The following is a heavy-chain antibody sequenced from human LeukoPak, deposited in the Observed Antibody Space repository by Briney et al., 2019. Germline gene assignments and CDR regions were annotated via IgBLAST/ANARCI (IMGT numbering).Heavy chain of an antibody. CDR3: ARVSFYSSSSSY. J-gene: IGHJ4*02. CDR1: GYTFTGYY. V-gene: IGHV1-2*06. CDR2: INPNSGGT. D-gene: IGHD6-6*01. Sequence: ASVKVSCKASGYTFTGYYMHWVRQAPGQGLEWMGRINPNSGGTNYAQKFQGRVTMTRDTSISTAYMELSRLRSDDTAVYYGARVSFYSSSSSYWGQGTLVTVSS.